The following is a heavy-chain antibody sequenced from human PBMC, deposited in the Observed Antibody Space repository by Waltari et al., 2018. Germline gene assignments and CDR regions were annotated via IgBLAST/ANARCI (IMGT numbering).Heavy chain of an antibody. CDR3: ARHCGGDCLHWYFDL. CDR1: GFTFSRYW. CDR2: IMTDGREE. D-gene: IGHD2-21*01. Sequence: EVQLVESGGGLVQPGGSLRLSCAASGFTFSRYWMSWVRQAPGKGLEWVANIMTDGREEYYVDSVKGRFTISRDNSNTLYLQMRSLRTEDTAVYYCARHCGGDCLHWYFDLWGRGTLVTVSS. J-gene: IGHJ2*01. V-gene: IGHV3-7*01.